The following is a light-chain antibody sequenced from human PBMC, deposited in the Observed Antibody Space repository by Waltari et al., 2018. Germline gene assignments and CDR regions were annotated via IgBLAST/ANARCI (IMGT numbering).Light chain of an antibody. V-gene: IGKV1-39*01. CDR2: TAS. CDR3: QQNYNTPNT. CDR1: QSISIY. Sequence: DIQMTQSPSSLSASVGARVTITCRASQSISIYLNWYQQEPGKAPKFLISTASTLQSGVPSRFSGSGSGTDFTLTITSLQPEDSATYYCQQNYNTPNTFGGGTKVEIK. J-gene: IGKJ4*01.